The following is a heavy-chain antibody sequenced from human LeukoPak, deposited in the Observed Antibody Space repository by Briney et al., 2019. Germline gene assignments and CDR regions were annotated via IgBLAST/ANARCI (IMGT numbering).Heavy chain of an antibody. V-gene: IGHV3-23*01. CDR1: GFTFSSYA. CDR3: AKGGVVVVAVMGDY. D-gene: IGHD2-15*01. CDR2: ISDSGGKT. Sequence: GGSLRLSCAASGFTFSSYAMTWVRQAPGKGLEWVSSISDSGGKTYYADSVKGRFTISRDNSKNTLFLQMYSLRDDDTAVYYCAKGGVVVVAVMGDYWGQGALVTVSS. J-gene: IGHJ4*02.